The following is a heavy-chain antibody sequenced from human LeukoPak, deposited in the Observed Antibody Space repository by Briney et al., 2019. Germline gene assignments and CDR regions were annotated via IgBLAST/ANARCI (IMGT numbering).Heavy chain of an antibody. CDR3: AKDSRYCSSTSCYGYGFDY. J-gene: IGHJ4*02. CDR1: GFTFRRYW. Sequence: GGSLRLSCTASGFTFRRYWMSWVRQAPGKGLEWVAFIRYDGSNKYYADSVKGRFTISRDNSKNTLYLQMNSLRAEDTAVYYCAKDSRYCSSTSCYGYGFDYWGQGTLVTVSS. V-gene: IGHV3-30*02. D-gene: IGHD2-2*01. CDR2: IRYDGSNK.